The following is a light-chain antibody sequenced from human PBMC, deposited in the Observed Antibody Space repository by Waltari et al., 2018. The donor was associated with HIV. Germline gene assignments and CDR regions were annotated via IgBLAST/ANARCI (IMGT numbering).Light chain of an antibody. V-gene: IGKV2-28*01. Sequence: DIVMTQSPLSLPVTPGEPASISCRSSQSLLHSNGYNYLDWYLQKPGQSPQLLIYLGSNRASGVPDRFSGSGSGTDFTLKISRVEAEDVGIYYCMQALHTWTFGQGTKVEI. CDR1: QSLLHSNGYNY. CDR2: LGS. J-gene: IGKJ1*01. CDR3: MQALHTWT.